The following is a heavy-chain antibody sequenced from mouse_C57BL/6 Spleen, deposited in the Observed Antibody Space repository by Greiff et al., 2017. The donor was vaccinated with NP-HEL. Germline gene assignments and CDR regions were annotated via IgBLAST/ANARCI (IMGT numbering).Heavy chain of an antibody. CDR2: ISYDGSN. J-gene: IGHJ1*03. D-gene: IGHD2-4*01. CDR1: GYSITSGYY. Sequence: EVKLQESGPGLVKPSQSLSLTCSVTGYSITSGYYWNWIRQFPGNKLEWMGYISYDGSNNYNPSLKNRISITRDTSKNQFFLKLNSVTTEDTATYYCARAGDYGYWYFDVWGTGTTVTVSS. CDR3: ARAGDYGYWYFDV. V-gene: IGHV3-6*01.